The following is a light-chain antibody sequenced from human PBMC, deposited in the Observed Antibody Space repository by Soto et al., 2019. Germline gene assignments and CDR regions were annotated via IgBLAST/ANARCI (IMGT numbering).Light chain of an antibody. CDR2: SNN. J-gene: IGLJ3*02. Sequence: QLVLTQPPSASGTPGQRVTISCSRSSSNIGSNTVNWYQQLPGTAPKLLIYSNNQRPSGVPDRFSGSKSGTSASLAISGLQSEDEADYYCAAWDDSLNGWVFGGGTKVTVL. CDR3: AAWDDSLNGWV. CDR1: SSNIGSNT. V-gene: IGLV1-44*01.